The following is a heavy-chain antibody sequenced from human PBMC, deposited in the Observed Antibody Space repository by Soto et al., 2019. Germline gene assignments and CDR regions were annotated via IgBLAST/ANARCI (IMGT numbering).Heavy chain of an antibody. V-gene: IGHV3-9*01. J-gene: IGHJ6*03. D-gene: IGHD4-17*01. CDR2: ISWNSGSI. Sequence: DVQLVESGGGLVQPGRSLRLSCAASGFTFDDYAMHWVRQAPGKGLEWVSGISWNSGSIGYADSVKGRFTISRDNAKNSLYLQMNSLRAEDTALYYCAKVHDYGDYYYYYMDVWGKGTTVTVSS. CDR3: AKVHDYGDYYYYYMDV. CDR1: GFTFDDYA.